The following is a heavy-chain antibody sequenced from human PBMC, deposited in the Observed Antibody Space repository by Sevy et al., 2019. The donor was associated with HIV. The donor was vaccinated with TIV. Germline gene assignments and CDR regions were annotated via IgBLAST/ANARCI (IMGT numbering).Heavy chain of an antibody. J-gene: IGHJ4*02. V-gene: IGHV3-15*01. Sequence: GSLRLSCAASGFTFSNAWMSWVRQAPGKGLEWVGRIKSKTDGGTTDYAAPVKGRFTISRDDSKNTLYLQMNSLKTEDTAVYYCTTEPQAYYDFWSGYYKGYYFDYWGQGTLVTVSS. CDR2: IKSKTDGGTT. D-gene: IGHD3-3*01. CDR3: TTEPQAYYDFWSGYYKGYYFDY. CDR1: GFTFSNAW.